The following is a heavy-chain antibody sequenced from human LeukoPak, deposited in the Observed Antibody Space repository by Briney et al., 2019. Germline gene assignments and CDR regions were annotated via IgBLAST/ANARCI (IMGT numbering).Heavy chain of an antibody. CDR1: GITFSTYG. CDR3: ARDYASSGWYHKSYFQH. Sequence: GGSLRLSCAASGITFSTYGMYWVRQAPGKGLEWVAVISYDGNKIYYADSVKGRFTISRDSSKNTLDLQMDSLRAEDTAVYYCARDYASSGWYHKSYFQHWGQGTLVTVSS. CDR2: ISYDGNKI. V-gene: IGHV3-30*03. J-gene: IGHJ1*01. D-gene: IGHD6-19*01.